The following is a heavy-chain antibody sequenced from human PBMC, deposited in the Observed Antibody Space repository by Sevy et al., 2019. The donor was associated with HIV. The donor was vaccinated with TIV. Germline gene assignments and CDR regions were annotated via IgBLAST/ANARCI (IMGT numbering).Heavy chain of an antibody. J-gene: IGHJ3*01. Sequence: GGSLRLSCAASGFIFDDYAMNWVRQVPGKGLEWVSGINWKGAGTGYADSVQGRFTISRDNAKNSLYLQMNSLRAEDTAFYYCARSTYYFDTTGFGALDFWGQGTMVTVSS. D-gene: IGHD3-22*01. CDR1: GFIFDDYA. CDR2: INWKGAGT. V-gene: IGHV3-20*04. CDR3: ARSTYYFDTTGFGALDF.